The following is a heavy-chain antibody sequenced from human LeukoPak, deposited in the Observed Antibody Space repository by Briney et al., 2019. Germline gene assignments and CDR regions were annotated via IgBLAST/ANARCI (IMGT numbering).Heavy chain of an antibody. V-gene: IGHV3-23*01. CDR3: AKDPRDGSGLGY. J-gene: IGHJ4*02. CDR2: ISGSGGST. D-gene: IGHD5-24*01. Sequence: GGSLRLSCAASGFTFSSYAMSWVRQAPGKGLEWVSAISGSGGSTYYADSVKGRFTISRDNSKNTLYLPMNSLRAEDTAVYYWAKDPRDGSGLGYWGQGGLVTVCS. CDR1: GFTFSSYA.